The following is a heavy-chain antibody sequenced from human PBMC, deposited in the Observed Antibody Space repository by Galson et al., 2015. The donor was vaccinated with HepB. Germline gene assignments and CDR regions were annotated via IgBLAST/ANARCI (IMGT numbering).Heavy chain of an antibody. J-gene: IGHJ3*02. V-gene: IGHV3-23*01. D-gene: IGHD7-27*01. Sequence: SLRRSCAASGFTFSSYAMSWVRQAPGKGLEWVSAISGSGGSTYYADSVKGRFTISRGNSKNTLYLQMNSLRAEDTAVYYCAAGELGAFDIWGQGTMVTVSS. CDR2: ISGSGGST. CDR1: GFTFSSYA. CDR3: AAGELGAFDI.